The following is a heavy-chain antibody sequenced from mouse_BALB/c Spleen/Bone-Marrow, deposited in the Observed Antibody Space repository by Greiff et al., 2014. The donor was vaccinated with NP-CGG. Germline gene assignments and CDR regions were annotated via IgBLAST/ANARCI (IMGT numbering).Heavy chain of an antibody. CDR3: ASNYYFDY. CDR1: GYSITSDYA. D-gene: IGHD1-3*01. Sequence: EVQLQQSGPGLVKPSQSLSLTCTVPGYSITSDYAWNWIRQFPGNKLEWMGYISYSGSTSYNPSLKSRISITRDTSKNQFFLQLNSVTTEDTATYYCASNYYFDYWGQGTTLTVSS. J-gene: IGHJ2*01. V-gene: IGHV3-2*02. CDR2: ISYSGST.